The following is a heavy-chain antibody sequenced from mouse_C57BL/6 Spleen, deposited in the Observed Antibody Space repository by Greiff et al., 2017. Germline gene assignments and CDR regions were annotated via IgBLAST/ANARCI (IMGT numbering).Heavy chain of an antibody. Sequence: QVQLQQPGAELVMPGASVKLSCTASGYTFTSYWMHWVKQRPGQGLEWIGEIDPSDSYTNYNPKFKGKSTLTVDNSSSTAYLQLSSLTSEDSAVYYCARRGMVTDYWGQGTTLTVSS. J-gene: IGHJ2*01. D-gene: IGHD2-2*01. CDR2: IDPSDSYT. CDR1: GYTFTSYW. V-gene: IGHV1-69*01. CDR3: ARRGMVTDY.